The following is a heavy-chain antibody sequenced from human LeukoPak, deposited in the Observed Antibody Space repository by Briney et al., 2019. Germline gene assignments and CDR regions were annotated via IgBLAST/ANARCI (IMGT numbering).Heavy chain of an antibody. CDR3: ARAGVAGMILVVKGLLY. V-gene: IGHV3-30*04. Sequence: PGGSLRLSCAASGFTFSSYAMHWVRQAPGKGLEWVAVISYDGSNKYYADSVKGRFTISRDNSKNTLYLQMNSLRAEDTAVYYCARAGVAGMILVVKGLLYWARGTLVTVSS. CDR1: GFTFSSYA. D-gene: IGHD3-22*01. J-gene: IGHJ4*02. CDR2: ISYDGSNK.